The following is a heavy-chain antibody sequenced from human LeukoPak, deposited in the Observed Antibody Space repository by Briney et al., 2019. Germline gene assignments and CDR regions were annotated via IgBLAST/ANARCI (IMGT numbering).Heavy chain of an antibody. Sequence: GGSLRLSCAASGFTFGSYWMHWVRQAPGKGLVWVSRINTDGGDTIYADSVKGRFTIARDNAKKTLFLQMNSLRAEDTAVYYCARDEKRVGASGQDYWGQGTLVTVSS. CDR3: ARDEKRVGASGQDY. V-gene: IGHV3-74*01. D-gene: IGHD1-26*01. CDR2: INTDGGDT. J-gene: IGHJ4*02. CDR1: GFTFGSYW.